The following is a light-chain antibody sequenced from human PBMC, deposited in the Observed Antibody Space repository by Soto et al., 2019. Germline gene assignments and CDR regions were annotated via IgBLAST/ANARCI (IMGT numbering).Light chain of an antibody. J-gene: IGKJ1*01. CDR3: QHYGSSPWT. Sequence: EIVVWQSPGTLSLTPGDRATLYCRASQSVSSSNLAWYQQKRGQSPRLLIYGATSRATGIPDRFSGSGSGPDFTLTISRLEPEDFAVYFCQHYGSSPWTFGQGTKVDIK. V-gene: IGKV3-20*01. CDR1: QSVSSSN. CDR2: GAT.